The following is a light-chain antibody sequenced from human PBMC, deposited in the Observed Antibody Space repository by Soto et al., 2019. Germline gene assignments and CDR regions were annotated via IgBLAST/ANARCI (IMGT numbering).Light chain of an antibody. Sequence: EIVMTQSPATLSVSPGERATLSCRASQSVSNRLAWYQQRPGQAPRLLIYRASARATGIPARFSGSGSGTEFTLTISSVQSEDFAIYYCQQSSDWPRTFGQGTKVEIK. CDR2: RAS. J-gene: IGKJ1*01. CDR3: QQSSDWPRT. CDR1: QSVSNR. V-gene: IGKV3-15*01.